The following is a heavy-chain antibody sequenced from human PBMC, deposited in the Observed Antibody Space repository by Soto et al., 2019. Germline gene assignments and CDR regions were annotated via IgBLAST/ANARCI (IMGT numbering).Heavy chain of an antibody. V-gene: IGHV4-30-4*01. D-gene: IGHD3-22*01. J-gene: IGHJ4*02. CDR3: AREGYYDFSGYYYLRYFDY. CDR1: GGSISSSDTY. CDR2: IYYSGST. Sequence: LCGGSISSSDTYWSWIRQPPGKGLEWIGYIYYSGSTYYNPSLKTRVTISRDTSKNQFSLKLSSVTAADTAVYYCAREGYYDFSGYYYLRYFDYWGQGTLVTVSS.